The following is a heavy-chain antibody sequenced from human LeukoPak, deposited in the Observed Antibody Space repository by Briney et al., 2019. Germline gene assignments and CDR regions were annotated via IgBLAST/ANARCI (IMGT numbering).Heavy chain of an antibody. CDR2: ISAYNGNT. Sequence: ASVKVSCKASGYTFTSYGISWVRQAPGQGLEWMGWISAYNGNTNYAQKLQGRVTMTTDKSKSTAYMELRSLRSDDTAVYYCARDPGYDWLMIRFDPWGQGTLVTVSS. D-gene: IGHD5-12*01. CDR1: GYTFTSYG. V-gene: IGHV1-18*01. CDR3: ARDPGYDWLMIRFDP. J-gene: IGHJ5*02.